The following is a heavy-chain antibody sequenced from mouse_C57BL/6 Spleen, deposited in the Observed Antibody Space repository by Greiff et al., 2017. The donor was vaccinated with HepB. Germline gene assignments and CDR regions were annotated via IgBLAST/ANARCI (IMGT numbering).Heavy chain of an antibody. Sequence: VQLVESGPELVKPGASVKISCKASGYAFSSSWMNWVKQRPGKGLEWIGRIYPGDGDTNYNGKFKGKATLTADKSSSTAYMQLSSLTSEDSAVYFCARYYGSSVYAMDYWGQGTSVTVSS. J-gene: IGHJ4*01. CDR1: GYAFSSSW. CDR2: IYPGDGDT. D-gene: IGHD1-1*01. V-gene: IGHV1-82*01. CDR3: ARYYGSSVYAMDY.